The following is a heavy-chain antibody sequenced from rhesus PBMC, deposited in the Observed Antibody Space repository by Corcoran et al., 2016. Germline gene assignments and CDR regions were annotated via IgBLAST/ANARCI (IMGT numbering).Heavy chain of an antibody. J-gene: IGHJ4*01. Sequence: QVTLKESVPALVKPTQTLTLTCTCSGFSPTTSGMGAGWIRQPPGKALEWLALIYGGEDQRYSTSLKRMLTITKGTSKNQVVLTRTNMDPVDTATYYCARVPSSIAAATFDYWGQEVLVADSS. V-gene: IGHV2-174*01. CDR1: GFSPTTSGMG. CDR3: ARVPSSIAAATFDY. CDR2: IYGGEDQ. D-gene: IGHD6-43*01.